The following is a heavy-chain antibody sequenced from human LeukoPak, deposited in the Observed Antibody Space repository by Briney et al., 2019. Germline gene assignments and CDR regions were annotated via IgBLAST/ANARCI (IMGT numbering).Heavy chain of an antibody. CDR1: GFTFSNSA. V-gene: IGHV3-21*01. CDR3: ARDRSSSGWHH. Sequence: GGSLRLSCAASGFTFSNSALSWVRQAPGKGLEWVSSISSSSSYIYYADSVKGRFTISRDNAKNSLYLQMNSLRAEDTAVYYCARDRSSSGWHHWGQGTLVTVSS. D-gene: IGHD6-19*01. CDR2: ISSSSSYI. J-gene: IGHJ5*02.